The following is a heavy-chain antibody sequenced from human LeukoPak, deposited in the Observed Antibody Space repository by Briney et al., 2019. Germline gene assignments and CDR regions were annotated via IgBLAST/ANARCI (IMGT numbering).Heavy chain of an antibody. CDR2: IYPGDSDT. J-gene: IGHJ3*02. CDR1: GYTFTNYW. D-gene: IGHD2-15*01. CDR3: ARRFGYCSGDDCYLYAFDI. V-gene: IGHV5-51*01. Sequence: GDSLKISCKASGYTFTNYWIGWVRQMPGKGLEWMGIIYPGDSDTRYSPSFQGQVTISADKSINTAYLQWSGLKASDSAMYYCARRFGYCSGDDCYLYAFDIWGQGTVVTVSS.